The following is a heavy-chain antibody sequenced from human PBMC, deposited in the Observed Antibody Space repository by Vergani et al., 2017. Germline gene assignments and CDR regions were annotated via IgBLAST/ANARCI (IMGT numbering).Heavy chain of an antibody. CDR2: IIPIFGTA. D-gene: IGHD5-12*01. CDR3: ARVSGYSGYDPYNWFDP. CDR1: GGPFSSYA. Sequence: QLQLVQSGAEVKKPGSSVKVSCKASGGPFSSYAISWLRQAPGQGLGWMGGIIPIFGTANYAQKFQVRVTITADESTRTAYMELSSLRSEDTAVYYCARVSGYSGYDPYNWFDPWGQGTLVTVSS. V-gene: IGHV1-69*01. J-gene: IGHJ5*02.